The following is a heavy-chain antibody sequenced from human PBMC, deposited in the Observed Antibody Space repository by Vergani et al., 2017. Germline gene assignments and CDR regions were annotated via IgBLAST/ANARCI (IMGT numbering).Heavy chain of an antibody. J-gene: IGHJ4*02. Sequence: QVQLVESGGGVVQPGRSLRLSCAASGFTFSSYGMHWVRQAPGKGLEWVAVIWYDGSNKYYADSVKGRFTISRDNSKNTLYPQMNSLRAEDTAVYYCARDGSGRGVPDYWGQGTLVTVSS. CDR3: ARDGSGRGVPDY. CDR1: GFTFSSYG. V-gene: IGHV3-33*01. D-gene: IGHD3-10*01. CDR2: IWYDGSNK.